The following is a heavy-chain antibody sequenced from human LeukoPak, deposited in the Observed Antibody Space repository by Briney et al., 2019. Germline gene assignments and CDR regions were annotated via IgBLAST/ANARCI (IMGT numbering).Heavy chain of an antibody. J-gene: IGHJ4*02. CDR1: GGTFSSYA. Sequence: GASVKVSCKAAGGTFSSYAISWVRQAPGQGLEWMGGIIPIFGTANYAQKFQGRVTITADESTSTAYMELSRLRSDDTAVYYCARDRGSYSDYWGQGTLVTVSS. V-gene: IGHV1-69*13. CDR2: IIPIFGTA. CDR3: ARDRGSYSDY. D-gene: IGHD3-16*01.